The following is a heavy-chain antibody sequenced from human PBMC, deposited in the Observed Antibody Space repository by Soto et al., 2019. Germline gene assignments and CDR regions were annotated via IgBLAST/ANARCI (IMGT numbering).Heavy chain of an antibody. Sequence: SETLSLTCAVYGGSFSGYYWSWIRQPPGKGLEWIGEINHSGSTNYNPSLKSRVTISVDTSKNQFSLKLSSVTAADTAVYYCARGGLGTCAYYVMDVWGQGTTVTVSS. CDR1: GGSFSGYY. J-gene: IGHJ6*02. V-gene: IGHV4-34*01. D-gene: IGHD6-19*01. CDR2: INHSGST. CDR3: ARGGLGTCAYYVMDV.